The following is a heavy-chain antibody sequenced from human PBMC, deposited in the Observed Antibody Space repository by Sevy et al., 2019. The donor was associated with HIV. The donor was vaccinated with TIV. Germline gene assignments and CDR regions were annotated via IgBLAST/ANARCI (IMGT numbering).Heavy chain of an antibody. J-gene: IGHJ3*01. CDR2: ISHTGST. CDR3: ARGDFPVVEPEPIFLRGFDF. CDR1: GGPFSGYY. D-gene: IGHD2-15*01. V-gene: IGHV4-34*01. Sequence: SETLSLTCAVSGGPFSGYYWTWIRQPPGKGLEWIGMISHTGSTTYNRSLKSRVTISVDTSRNRLSLRLNSVTDADKAVYYCARGDFPVVEPEPIFLRGFDFWGQGTMVTVSS.